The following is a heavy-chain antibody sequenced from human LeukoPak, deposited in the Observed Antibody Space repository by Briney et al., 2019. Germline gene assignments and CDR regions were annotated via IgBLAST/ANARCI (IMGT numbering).Heavy chain of an antibody. CDR2: IRYDGSNK. CDR1: GFTFSSYG. J-gene: IGHJ4*02. V-gene: IGHV3-30*02. Sequence: GGSLRLSCAASGFTFSSYGMHWVRQAPGKGLEWVAFIRYDGSNKYYADSVKGRFTISRDNAKNSLYLQMNSLRAEDTAVYYCARSIALYWRFDYWGQGTLVTVSS. D-gene: IGHD1-1*01. CDR3: ARSIALYWRFDY.